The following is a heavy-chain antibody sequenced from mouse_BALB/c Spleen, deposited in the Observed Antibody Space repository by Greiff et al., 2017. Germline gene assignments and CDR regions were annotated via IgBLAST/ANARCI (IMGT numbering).Heavy chain of an antibody. CDR2: INSDGGST. J-gene: IGHJ1*01. Sequence: EVQVVESGGGLVQPGESLKLSCESNEYEFPSHDMSWVRKTPEKRLELVAAINSDGGSTYYPDTMERRFIISRDNTKKTLYLQMSSLRSEDTALYYCARHGHYYYGSSSYFDVWGAGTTVTVSS. CDR1: EYEFPSHD. D-gene: IGHD1-1*01. V-gene: IGHV5-2*01. CDR3: ARHGHYYYGSSSYFDV.